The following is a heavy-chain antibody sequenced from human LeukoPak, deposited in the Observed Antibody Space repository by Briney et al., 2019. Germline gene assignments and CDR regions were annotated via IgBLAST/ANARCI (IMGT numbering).Heavy chain of an antibody. CDR3: ATVSYYYDSSGYQGYFQH. Sequence: ASVKVSCKVSGYTLTELSIHWERQAPGKGLEWMGGFDPEDGETIYAQRFQGRVTMTEDTSTDTAYMELSSLRSEDAAVYYCATVSYYYDSSGYQGYFQHWGQGTLVTVSS. CDR1: GYTLTELS. CDR2: FDPEDGET. V-gene: IGHV1-24*01. J-gene: IGHJ1*01. D-gene: IGHD3-22*01.